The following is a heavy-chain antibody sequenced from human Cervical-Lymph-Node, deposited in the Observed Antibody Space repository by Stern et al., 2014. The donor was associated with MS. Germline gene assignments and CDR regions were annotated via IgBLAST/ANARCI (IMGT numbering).Heavy chain of an antibody. CDR2: IYHSGST. CDR3: AREEQQLVHGNWFDP. Sequence: VQLVESGPGLVKPSETLSLTCTVSGYSISSGYYWGWIRQPPGKGLEWXGTIYHSGSTYYNPSLKSPVTISVDTHKNQFSLKLSSVTAADTAVYYCAREEQQLVHGNWFDPWGQGTLVTVSS. CDR1: GYSISSGYY. D-gene: IGHD6-13*01. V-gene: IGHV4-38-2*02. J-gene: IGHJ5*02.